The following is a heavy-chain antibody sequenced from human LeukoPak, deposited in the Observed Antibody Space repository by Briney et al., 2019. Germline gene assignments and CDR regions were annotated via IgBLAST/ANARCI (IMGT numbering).Heavy chain of an antibody. D-gene: IGHD3-10*01. CDR1: GGSISSGDYY. CDR2: IYYSGST. Sequence: PSQTLSLTCTVSGGSISSGDYYWSWIRQPPGRGLEWIGYIYYSGSTYYNPSLKSRVTISVDTSKNQFSLKLSSVTAADTAVYYCARDVVRGVTPSHYYHYGMDVWGKGTTVTVSS. V-gene: IGHV4-30-4*01. CDR3: ARDVVRGVTPSHYYHYGMDV. J-gene: IGHJ6*04.